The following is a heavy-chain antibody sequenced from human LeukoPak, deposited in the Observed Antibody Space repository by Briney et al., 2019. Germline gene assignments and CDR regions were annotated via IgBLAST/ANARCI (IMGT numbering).Heavy chain of an antibody. Sequence: SETLSLTCTVSGGSISSYYWSWIRQSPGKGLEWIGYIYYSGSTNYNPSLKSRVTISVDTSKIQFSLELSSVTAADTAVYYCARAGRIRGYCSSSCHSVDAFDIWGQGIMVTVSS. D-gene: IGHD2-2*01. CDR1: GGSISSYY. V-gene: IGHV4-59*01. J-gene: IGHJ3*02. CDR2: IYYSGST. CDR3: ARAGRIRGYCSSSCHSVDAFDI.